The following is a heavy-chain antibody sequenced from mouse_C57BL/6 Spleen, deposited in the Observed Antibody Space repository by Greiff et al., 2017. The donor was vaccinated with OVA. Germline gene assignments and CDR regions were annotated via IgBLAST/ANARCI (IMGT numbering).Heavy chain of an antibody. Sequence: VQLQQSGAELVRPGASVTLSCKASGYTFTDYEMHWVKQTPVHGLEWIGAIDPETGGTAYNQKFKGKAILTADKSSSTAYMELRSLTSEDSAVYYCTRWDYYGSYYFDYWGQGTTLTVSS. V-gene: IGHV1-15*01. CDR2: IDPETGGT. CDR1: GYTFTDYE. CDR3: TRWDYYGSYYFDY. J-gene: IGHJ2*01. D-gene: IGHD1-1*01.